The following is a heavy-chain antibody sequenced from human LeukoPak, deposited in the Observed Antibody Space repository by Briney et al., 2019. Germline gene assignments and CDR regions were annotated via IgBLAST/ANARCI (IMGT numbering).Heavy chain of an antibody. D-gene: IGHD1-7*01. CDR2: ISSSGSTI. CDR1: GFTFSSYE. Sequence: GGSLRLSCAASGFTFSSYEMNWVRQASGKGLEWVSYISSSGSTIYYADSVKGRFTISRDNAKNSLYLQMNSLRAEDTAVYYCAREVLELGLLYYYMDVWGKGTTVTVSS. J-gene: IGHJ6*03. CDR3: AREVLELGLLYYYMDV. V-gene: IGHV3-48*03.